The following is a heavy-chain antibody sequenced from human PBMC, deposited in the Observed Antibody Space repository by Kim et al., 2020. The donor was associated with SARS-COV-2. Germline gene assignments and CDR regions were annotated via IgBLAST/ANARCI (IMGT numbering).Heavy chain of an antibody. J-gene: IGHJ3*02. CDR1: GFTFDDYA. CDR3: AKDLRYCSSTSCPTTPNAFDI. V-gene: IGHV3-9*01. CDR2: ISWNSGSI. Sequence: GGSLRLSCAASGFTFDDYAMHWVRQAPGKGLEWVSGISWNSGSIGYADSVKGRFTISRDNAKNSLYLQMNSLRAEDTALYYCAKDLRYCSSTSCPTTPNAFDIWGQGTMVTVSS. D-gene: IGHD2-2*01.